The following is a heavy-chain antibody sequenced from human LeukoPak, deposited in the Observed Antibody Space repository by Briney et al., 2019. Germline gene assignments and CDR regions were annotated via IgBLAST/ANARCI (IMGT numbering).Heavy chain of an antibody. Sequence: GGSLRLSCAASGFTFSSYAMSWVRQAPGKGLEWVSAISGSGGSTYYADSVKGRFTISRDNSKNTLYLQMNSLRAEDTAVYYCAKARRGVVVPAAIGFGYWGQGTLVTVSS. CDR1: GFTFSSYA. V-gene: IGHV3-23*01. CDR3: AKARRGVVVPAAIGFGY. D-gene: IGHD2-2*02. CDR2: ISGSGGST. J-gene: IGHJ4*02.